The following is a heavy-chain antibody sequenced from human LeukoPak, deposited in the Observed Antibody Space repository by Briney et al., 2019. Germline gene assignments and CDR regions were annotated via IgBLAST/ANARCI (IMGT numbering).Heavy chain of an antibody. D-gene: IGHD3-3*01. CDR2: ISSTSTYI. CDR3: ARSGEWLLSQFDY. CDR1: GFTFSSYS. Sequence: GGSLRLSCAASGFTFSSYSRKWVRQAQGKGLEGVSSISSTSTYIYYSDSLTARFTISTDNAKNSLYLQMNSLRAEDTAVYYCARSGEWLLSQFDYWGQGTLVTVSS. V-gene: IGHV3-21*01. J-gene: IGHJ4*02.